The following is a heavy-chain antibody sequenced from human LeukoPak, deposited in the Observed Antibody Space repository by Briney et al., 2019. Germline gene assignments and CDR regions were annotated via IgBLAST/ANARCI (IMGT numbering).Heavy chain of an antibody. CDR3: ARDLSLAVPVQGY. D-gene: IGHD6-19*01. V-gene: IGHV1-2*02. J-gene: IGHJ4*02. CDR2: INPNSGGT. CDR1: GYTFSDYY. Sequence: ASVKVSCKASGYTFSDYYIHWVRQAPGQGLEWMGWINPNSGGTNYAQKFQGRVTMTGDTSISTAYMELSRLRSDDTAVYYCARDLSLAVPVQGYWGQGTLVTVFS.